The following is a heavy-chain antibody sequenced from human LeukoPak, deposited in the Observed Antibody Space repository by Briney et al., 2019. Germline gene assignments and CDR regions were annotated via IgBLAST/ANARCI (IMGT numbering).Heavy chain of an antibody. J-gene: IGHJ4*02. CDR3: ARSSSSDIFYALAY. V-gene: IGHV3-66*01. Sequence: GGSLRLSCAASGFTVSSNYMSWVRQAPGKGLEWVSVIYSGGTTYYADSVKGRFTISRDNSKNTLHLQMNSLRAEDTAVYYCARSSSSDIFYALAYWGQGTLVTVSS. CDR2: IYSGGTT. D-gene: IGHD3-9*01. CDR1: GFTVSSNY.